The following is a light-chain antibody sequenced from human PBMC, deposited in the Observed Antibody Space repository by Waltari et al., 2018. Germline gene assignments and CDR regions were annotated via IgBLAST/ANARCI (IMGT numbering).Light chain of an antibody. J-gene: IGLJ2*01. CDR1: SSDVGAYNY. V-gene: IGLV2-14*01. CDR3: SSYTTSSTVV. CDR2: EVS. Sequence: QSALTQPASVSGSPGQSTTIACTGTSSDVGAYNYVSWNQQHPGKAPKLVIYEVSNRPSGVSKRFSGSNSGNTASLTISGLQAEDEADYYCSSYTTSSTVVFAGGTKLTVL.